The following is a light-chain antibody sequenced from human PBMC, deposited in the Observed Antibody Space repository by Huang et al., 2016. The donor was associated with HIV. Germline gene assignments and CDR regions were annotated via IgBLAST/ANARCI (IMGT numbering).Light chain of an antibody. J-gene: IGKJ1*01. CDR3: QQSYSTPTWT. CDR2: SAS. CDR1: QSISSY. V-gene: IGKV1-39*01. Sequence: DIQMTQSPSSLSASVGDRVTITCRASQSISSYLNLYQQKPGKAPKLLIYSASSLQSGVPSRFSGSGSGTDFTLTISSLQPEDVATYYCQQSYSTPTWTFGQGTKVEIK.